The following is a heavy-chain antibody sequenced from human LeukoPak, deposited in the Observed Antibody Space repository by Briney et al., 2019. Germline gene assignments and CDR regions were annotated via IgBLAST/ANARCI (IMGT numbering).Heavy chain of an antibody. D-gene: IGHD3-10*01. CDR1: GFIFSTYT. J-gene: IGHJ6*03. CDR3: ARGPGGDYYGSGNYYNPSYYYYYYMDV. Sequence: GGSLRLSCAASGFIFSTYTMNWVCQAPGKGLEWISYISSGGSTIYYAVSVKGRFTISRDNAKNSLYLQMNSLRAEDTAVYYCARGPGGDYYGSGNYYNPSYYYYYYMDVWGKGTTVTVSS. V-gene: IGHV3-48*01. CDR2: ISSGGSTI.